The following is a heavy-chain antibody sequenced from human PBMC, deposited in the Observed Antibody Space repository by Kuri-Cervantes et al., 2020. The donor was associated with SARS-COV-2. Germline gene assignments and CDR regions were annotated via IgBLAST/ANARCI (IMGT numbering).Heavy chain of an antibody. Sequence: GESLKISCAASGFTFSSYGMHWVRQAPGKGLEWVSAISGSGGSTYYADSVKGRFIISRDNARNSLYLQMHGLRAEDTAIYYCARDLGSGWPHFDYWGQGVLVTVSS. J-gene: IGHJ4*02. CDR3: ARDLGSGWPHFDY. CDR1: GFTFSSYG. CDR2: ISGSGGST. D-gene: IGHD6-25*01. V-gene: IGHV3-21*01.